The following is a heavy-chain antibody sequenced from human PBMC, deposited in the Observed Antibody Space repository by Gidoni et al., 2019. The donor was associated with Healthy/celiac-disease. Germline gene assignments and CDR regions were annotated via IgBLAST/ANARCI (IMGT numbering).Heavy chain of an antibody. CDR3: ARLYGSGSYFDY. Sequence: QLQLQESGPGLVKPSETLSLTCTVSGGSISSSSYYWGWIRQPPGKGLEWIGSIYYSGSTYYNPSLKIRVTISVDTSKNQFSLKLSSVTAADTAVYYCARLYGSGSYFDYWGQGTLVTVSS. CDR1: GGSISSSSYY. V-gene: IGHV4-39*01. J-gene: IGHJ4*02. CDR2: IYYSGST. D-gene: IGHD3-10*01.